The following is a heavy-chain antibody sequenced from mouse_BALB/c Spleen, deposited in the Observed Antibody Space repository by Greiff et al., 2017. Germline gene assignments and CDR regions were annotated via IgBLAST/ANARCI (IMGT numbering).Heavy chain of an antibody. CDR3: ARIHYYGYVGAPYYAMDY. CDR1: GYSITSGYY. CDR2: ISYDGSN. D-gene: IGHD1-2*01. V-gene: IGHV3-6*02. J-gene: IGHJ4*01. Sequence: EVQLQESGPGLVKPSQSLSLTCSVTGYSITSGYYWNWIRQFPGNKLEWMGYISYDGSNNYNPSLKNRISITRDTSKNQFFLKLNSVTTEDTATYYCARIHYYGYVGAPYYAMDYWGQGTSVTVSS.